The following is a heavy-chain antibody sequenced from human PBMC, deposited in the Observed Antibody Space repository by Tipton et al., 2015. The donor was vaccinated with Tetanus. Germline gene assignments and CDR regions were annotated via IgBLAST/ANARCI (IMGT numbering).Heavy chain of an antibody. CDR1: DYSISTGYY. CDR3: ARGILGGNSGSTFDY. CDR2: IFHRGST. Sequence: TLSFTCSVTDYSISTGYYWGWIRQPPGKGLEWIGSIFHRGSTYYNASLKSRVTISVDTSKNQFSLKLSSVTAADTAVYYCARGILGGNSGSTFDYWGQGTLVTVSS. J-gene: IGHJ4*02. D-gene: IGHD4-23*01. V-gene: IGHV4-38-2*01.